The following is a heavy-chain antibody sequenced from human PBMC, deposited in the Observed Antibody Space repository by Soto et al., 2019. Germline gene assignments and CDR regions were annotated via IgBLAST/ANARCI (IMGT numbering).Heavy chain of an antibody. CDR3: ARGQFDDSSGGFDY. CDR1: GFTFSSYG. CDR2: IWYDGSNK. V-gene: IGHV3-33*01. J-gene: IGHJ4*02. D-gene: IGHD3-22*01. Sequence: GGSLRLSCAASGFTFSSYGMHRVRQAQGKGLEWEADIWYDGSNKYYADSVTGRFTISRDNSKNARYLQMNSLRAEDTAVYYCARGQFDDSSGGFDYWGQGALVNVSS.